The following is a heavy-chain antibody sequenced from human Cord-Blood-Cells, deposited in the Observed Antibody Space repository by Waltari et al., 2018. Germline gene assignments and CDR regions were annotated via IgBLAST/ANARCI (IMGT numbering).Heavy chain of an antibody. CDR2: MNPNSGNT. J-gene: IGHJ4*02. CDR1: GYTLTSYD. Sequence: QVQLVQSGAEVKKPGASVKVSCKASGYTLTSYDTNWVRQATGQGLEWMGWMNPNSGNTGYAQKFQGRVTMTRNTSISTAYMELSSLRSEDTAVYYCARSEYSSSSFDYWGQGTLVTVSS. V-gene: IGHV1-8*01. D-gene: IGHD6-6*01. CDR3: ARSEYSSSSFDY.